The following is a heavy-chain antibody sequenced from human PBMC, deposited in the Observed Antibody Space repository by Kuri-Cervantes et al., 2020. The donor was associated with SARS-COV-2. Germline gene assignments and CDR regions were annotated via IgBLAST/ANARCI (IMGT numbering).Heavy chain of an antibody. V-gene: IGHV3-73*01. Sequence: GESLKISCAASGFTFSGSAMHWVRQASGKGLKWVGRIRSKANSYATAYAASVKGRFTISRDDSKNTAYLQMNSLKTEDTAVYYCTRSLLGYRSGGSCPTGGYWGQGTLVTVSS. CDR2: IRSKANSYAT. CDR3: TRSLLGYRSGGSCPTGGY. CDR1: GFTFSGSA. J-gene: IGHJ4*02. D-gene: IGHD2-15*01.